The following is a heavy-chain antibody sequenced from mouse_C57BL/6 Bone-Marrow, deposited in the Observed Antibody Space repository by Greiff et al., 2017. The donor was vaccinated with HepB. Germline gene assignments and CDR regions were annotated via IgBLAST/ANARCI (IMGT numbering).Heavy chain of an antibody. CDR1: GYTFTSYT. Sequence: VQLQQSGAELARPGASVKMSCKASGYTFTSYTMHWVKQRPGQGLEWIGYINPSSGYTKYNQKLKDKAKLTADKSSSKAYMKLSSLTSEDSAVYYCARRPLWPYYYAMDYWGQGTSVTVSS. J-gene: IGHJ4*01. V-gene: IGHV1-4*01. CDR3: ARRPLWPYYYAMDY. D-gene: IGHD1-1*02. CDR2: INPSSGYT.